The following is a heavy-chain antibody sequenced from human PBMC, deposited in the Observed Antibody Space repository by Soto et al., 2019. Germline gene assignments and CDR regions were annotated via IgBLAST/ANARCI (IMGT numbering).Heavy chain of an antibody. D-gene: IGHD6-13*01. CDR2: IWYDGSNK. V-gene: IGHV3-33*01. CDR1: GFTFSSFG. Sequence: GGSLRLSCAASGFTFSSFGMHWVRQAPGKGLEWVAVIWYDGSNKYYADSVRGRFTISRDNSKNTLYLQMSSLKAEDTAVYYCARETPGSSWALSWFDPWGQGTLVTVSS. J-gene: IGHJ5*02. CDR3: ARETPGSSWALSWFDP.